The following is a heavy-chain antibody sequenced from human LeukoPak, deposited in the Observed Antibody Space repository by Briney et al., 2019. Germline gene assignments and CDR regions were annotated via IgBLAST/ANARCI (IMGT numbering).Heavy chain of an antibody. Sequence: PGGSLRLSCAASGFTFSSYEMNWVRQAPGKGLEWVTYISSSGSTIYYADYVKGRFTVSRDNAKNSLYLQMNNLRAEDTALYYCGRDRVGGRGYSLDHLGQGTLSPSP. CDR1: GFTFSSYE. D-gene: IGHD5-18*01. CDR3: GRDRVGGRGYSLDH. J-gene: IGHJ4*02. V-gene: IGHV3-48*03. CDR2: ISSSGSTI.